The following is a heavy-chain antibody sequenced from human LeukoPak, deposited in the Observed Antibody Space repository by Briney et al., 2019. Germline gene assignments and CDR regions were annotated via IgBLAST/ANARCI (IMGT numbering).Heavy chain of an antibody. CDR3: AREMDFDY. Sequence: GGSLLLSCAASGFPFSSYAMSWVRQAPGKGLEWVSAISGSGGSTYYADSVKGRFTISRDNAKNSLYLQMNSLRAEDTAVYYCAREMDFDYWGQGTLVTVSS. D-gene: IGHD2-8*01. CDR2: ISGSGGST. J-gene: IGHJ4*02. V-gene: IGHV3-23*01. CDR1: GFPFSSYA.